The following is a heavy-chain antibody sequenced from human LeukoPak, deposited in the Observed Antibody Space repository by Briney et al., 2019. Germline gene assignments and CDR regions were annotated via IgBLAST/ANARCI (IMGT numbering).Heavy chain of an antibody. D-gene: IGHD2-2*01. J-gene: IGHJ6*02. CDR2: ISYDGSNK. CDR3: AKEARYCSSTSCYAGYYYGMDV. Sequence: PGRSLRLSCAASGFTLSSFGMHWVRQAPGKGLEWVAVISYDGSNKYYADSVKGRFTISRDNSKNTLYLQMNSLRAEDTAVYYCAKEARYCSSTSCYAGYYYGMDVWGQGTTVTVSS. CDR1: GFTLSSFG. V-gene: IGHV3-30*18.